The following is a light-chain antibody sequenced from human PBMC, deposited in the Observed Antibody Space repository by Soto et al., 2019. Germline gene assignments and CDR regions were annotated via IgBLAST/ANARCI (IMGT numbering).Light chain of an antibody. CDR1: SSNIGSNT. V-gene: IGLV1-44*01. J-gene: IGLJ2*01. CDR2: STN. Sequence: QSVLTQPPSASGTPGQRVTISCSGSSSNIGSNTVSWYRQVPGTAPKLLIYSTNQRPSGVPDRFSGSKSGTSASLAISGLQSEDEADYYCAAWDDSLNGVVFGGGTKLTVL. CDR3: AAWDDSLNGVV.